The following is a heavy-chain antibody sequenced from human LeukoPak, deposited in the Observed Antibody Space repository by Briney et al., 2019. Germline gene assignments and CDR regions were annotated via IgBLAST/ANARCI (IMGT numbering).Heavy chain of an antibody. J-gene: IGHJ4*02. D-gene: IGHD3-22*01. V-gene: IGHV3-48*03. CDR3: ASSLGGYYGY. Sequence: GGSLRLPCAASGFTFSSYEMNWVRQAPGKGLEWVSYISTSGSGSTIYYADSVKGRFTISRDNAKNSLYLQMNSLRAEDTAVYYCASSLGGYYGYWGQGTLVTVSS. CDR1: GFTFSSYE. CDR2: ISTSGSGSTI.